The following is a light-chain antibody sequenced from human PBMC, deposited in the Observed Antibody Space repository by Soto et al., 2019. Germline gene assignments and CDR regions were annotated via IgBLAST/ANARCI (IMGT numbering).Light chain of an antibody. Sequence: QSALTQPASVSGSPGQSITISCTGTSSDVGGYNYVSWYQQHPGKAPKLMIYDVSNRTSGVSNRFSGSKSGNTASLTLSGLQAEDEADYYCSSYTSSSILFGGGTKLTVL. V-gene: IGLV2-14*01. CDR3: SSYTSSSIL. CDR1: SSDVGGYNY. J-gene: IGLJ2*01. CDR2: DVS.